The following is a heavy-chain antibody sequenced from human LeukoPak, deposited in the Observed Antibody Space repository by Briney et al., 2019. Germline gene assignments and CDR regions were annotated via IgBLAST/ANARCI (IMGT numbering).Heavy chain of an antibody. CDR3: ARKDSSGWYFDY. V-gene: IGHV4-4*07. D-gene: IGHD6-19*01. CDR1: GGSISSFY. CDR2: IYSSGST. J-gene: IGHJ4*02. Sequence: SETLSLTCTVSGGSISSFYWTWIRQLAGKGLEWIGRIYSSGSTNYNPSLKSRVTMSVDTSKNQFSPKLTSVTAADTAVYYCARKDSSGWYFDYWGQGTLVTVSS.